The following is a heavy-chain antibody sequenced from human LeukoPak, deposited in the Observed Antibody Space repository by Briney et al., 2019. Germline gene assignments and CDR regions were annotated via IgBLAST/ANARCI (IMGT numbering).Heavy chain of an antibody. CDR3: ARGRGSWGFDY. CDR2: IHPNSGGT. D-gene: IGHD1-26*01. Sequence: ASVKGSCKASGYTFTGYYIHWVRQAPGQGLEWMGWIHPNSGGTNYAQKFQGRDTMTRDTSISTAYMELSRLRSDDTAVYYCARGRGSWGFDYWGQGTLVTVSS. CDR1: GYTFTGYY. J-gene: IGHJ4*02. V-gene: IGHV1-2*02.